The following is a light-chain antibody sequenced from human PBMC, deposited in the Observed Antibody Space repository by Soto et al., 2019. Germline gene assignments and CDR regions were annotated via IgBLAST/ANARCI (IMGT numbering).Light chain of an antibody. Sequence: DVVMTQSPLSLSVTLGQPATISCRSSQGLVYSDGNTFLNWFHQGPGQSPRRLIYQVSNRGSGVPDRFSGSGSGTDYTLTISRVDAEDVGIYYCVQGTHWPWTFGQGTKVEIK. J-gene: IGKJ1*01. CDR3: VQGTHWPWT. V-gene: IGKV2-30*01. CDR2: QVS. CDR1: QGLVYSDGNTF.